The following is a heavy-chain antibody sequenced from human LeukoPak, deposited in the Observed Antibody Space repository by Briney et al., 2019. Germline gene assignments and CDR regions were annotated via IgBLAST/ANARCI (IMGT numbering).Heavy chain of an antibody. V-gene: IGHV4-4*07. Sequence: SETLSLTCTVSGGSISSYYWSWIRQPAGKGLEWIGRIYTSGSTNYNPSLKSRVTISVDTSKNQFSLKLSSVTAADTAVYYCARDRYSSSWYAFDIWGQGTMVTVSS. CDR2: IYTSGST. CDR3: ARDRYSSSWYAFDI. J-gene: IGHJ3*02. D-gene: IGHD6-13*01. CDR1: GGSISSYY.